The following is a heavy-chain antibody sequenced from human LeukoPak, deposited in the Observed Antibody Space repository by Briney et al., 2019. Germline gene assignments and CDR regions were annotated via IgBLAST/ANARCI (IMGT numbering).Heavy chain of an antibody. Sequence: GGSLRLSCAASGFTFSSYWMSWVRQAPGKGLEWVANIKQDGSEKYYVDSVKGRFTISRDNAKNSLYLQMNSLRAEDTAVYYCAKIPQVATYTVPNFDFWGQGTLVTVSS. CDR2: IKQDGSEK. J-gene: IGHJ4*02. D-gene: IGHD3-16*01. CDR1: GFTFSSYW. V-gene: IGHV3-7*01. CDR3: AKIPQVATYTVPNFDF.